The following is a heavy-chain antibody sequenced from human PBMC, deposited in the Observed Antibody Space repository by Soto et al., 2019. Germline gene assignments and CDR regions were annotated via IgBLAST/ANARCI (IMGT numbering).Heavy chain of an antibody. CDR3: ARDFSGRITIFGVAPGPWFDP. V-gene: IGHV4-38-2*02. CDR1: GYSISSGYY. Sequence: SETLSLTCAVSGYSISSGYYWGWIRQPPGKGLEWIGSIYHSGSTYYNPSLKSRVTVSVDTSKNQFSLKLSSVTAADTAVYYCARDFSGRITIFGVAPGPWFDPWGQGTLVTVSS. D-gene: IGHD3-3*01. CDR2: IYHSGST. J-gene: IGHJ5*02.